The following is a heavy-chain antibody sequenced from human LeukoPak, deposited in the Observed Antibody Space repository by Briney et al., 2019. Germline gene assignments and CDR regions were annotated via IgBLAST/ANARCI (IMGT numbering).Heavy chain of an antibody. V-gene: IGHV5-51*01. CDR3: ARVGVTTNYYYGMDV. J-gene: IGHJ6*02. D-gene: IGHD4-17*01. Sequence: GESLKISCKGSEYSFTSYRIGWVRQMPGKGLEWMGIIYPGDSDTRYSPSFQGQVTISADKSISTAYLQWSSLKASDTAMYYCARVGVTTNYYYGMDVWGQGTTVTVSS. CDR1: EYSFTSYR. CDR2: IYPGDSDT.